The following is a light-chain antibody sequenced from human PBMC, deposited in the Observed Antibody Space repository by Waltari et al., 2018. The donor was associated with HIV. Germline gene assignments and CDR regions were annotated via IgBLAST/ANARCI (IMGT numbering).Light chain of an antibody. J-gene: IGLJ3*02. Sequence: QSALPQPASVSGSPGQSITISCTGTSSDVGGYNYVSWYQRHPGKAPKLMIYDVSNRPSGVSNRFSGSKSGNTASLTISGLQAEDEADYYCSSYTSSSTRVFGGGTTVTVL. V-gene: IGLV2-14*03. CDR3: SSYTSSSTRV. CDR2: DVS. CDR1: SSDVGGYNY.